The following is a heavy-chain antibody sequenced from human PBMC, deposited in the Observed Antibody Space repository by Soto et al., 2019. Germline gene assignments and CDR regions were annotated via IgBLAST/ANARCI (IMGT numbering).Heavy chain of an antibody. D-gene: IGHD2-2*01. J-gene: IGHJ4*02. CDR3: ARDEYQLPPSLGVDY. CDR2: ISAYNGNT. V-gene: IGHV1-18*01. CDR1: GYSFTSYG. Sequence: GASVKVSCKASGYSFTSYGISWVRQAPGQGLEWMGWISAYNGNTNYAQKLQGRVTMTTDTSTSTAYMELRSLRSDDTAVYYCARDEYQLPPSLGVDYWGQGTLVTVSS.